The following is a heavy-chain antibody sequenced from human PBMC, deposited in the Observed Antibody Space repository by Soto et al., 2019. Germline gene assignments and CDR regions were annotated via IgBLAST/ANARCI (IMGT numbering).Heavy chain of an antibody. CDR2: IIPIFGTA. Sequence: ASVKVSCKASGGTFSSYAISWVRQAPGQGLEWMGGIIPIFGTANYAQKFQGRVTITADESTSTAYMELSSLRSEDTAEYYCARDLRQVPIFGVVIMPEIYYYYGMDVWGQGTTVTVSS. CDR1: GGTFSSYA. CDR3: ARDLRQVPIFGVVIMPEIYYYYGMDV. J-gene: IGHJ6*02. D-gene: IGHD3-3*01. V-gene: IGHV1-69*13.